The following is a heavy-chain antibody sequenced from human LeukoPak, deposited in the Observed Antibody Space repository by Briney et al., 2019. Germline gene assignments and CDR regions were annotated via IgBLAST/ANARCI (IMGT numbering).Heavy chain of an antibody. J-gene: IGHJ1*01. CDR1: GGTFSSHA. V-gene: IGHV1-69*13. CDR2: IIPIFGTA. CDR3: ARDSSEFRSLIPH. Sequence: ASVKVSCKASGGTFSSHAISWVRQAPGQGLEWMGGIIPIFGTAKYAQKFQGRVTITADESTSTAYLELSSLRSEDTAVYYCARDSSEFRSLIPHWGQGTLVTVSS. D-gene: IGHD2-21*01.